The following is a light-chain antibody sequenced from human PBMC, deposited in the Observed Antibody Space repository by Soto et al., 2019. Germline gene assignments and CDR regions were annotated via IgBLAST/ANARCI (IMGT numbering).Light chain of an antibody. CDR1: QRINKW. J-gene: IGKJ5*01. CDR2: DAS. V-gene: IGKV1-5*01. CDR3: QQYNSYGIT. Sequence: DIQMTQSPSTLSASIGDRFTITFRSSQRINKWLAWHQQKTGKAPKLLIYDASSLESGVPSRFSGSGSGTEFTLTISSLQPDDFATYYCQQYNSYGITFGQGTRLEIK.